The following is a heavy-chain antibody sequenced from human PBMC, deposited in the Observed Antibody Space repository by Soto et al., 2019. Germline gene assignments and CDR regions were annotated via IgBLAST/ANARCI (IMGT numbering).Heavy chain of an antibody. CDR1: GLTFSSYA. D-gene: IGHD2-15*01. J-gene: IGHJ5*02. CDR3: AKVGCSGGSCYIDNWFDP. CDR2: ISGSGGST. Sequence: GGSLRLSCAASGLTFSSYAMSWVRQAPGKGLEWVSAISGSGGSTYYADSVKGRFTISRDNSKNTLYLQMNSLRAEDTAVYYCAKVGCSGGSCYIDNWFDPWGQGTLVTVSS. V-gene: IGHV3-23*01.